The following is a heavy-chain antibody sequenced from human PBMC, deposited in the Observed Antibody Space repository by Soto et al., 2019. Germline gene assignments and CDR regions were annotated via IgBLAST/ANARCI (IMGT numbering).Heavy chain of an antibody. CDR3: ARERLEQLNWFYP. Sequence: GGSLRLSCAASGFTFSSYSMNWVRQAPGKGLEWVSYISSSSSTIYYADSVKGRFTISRDNAKNSLYLQMNSLRAEDTAVYYCARERLEQLNWFYPWGQGTLVTVSS. CDR1: GFTFSSYS. V-gene: IGHV3-48*01. CDR2: ISSSSSTI. J-gene: IGHJ5*02. D-gene: IGHD6-13*01.